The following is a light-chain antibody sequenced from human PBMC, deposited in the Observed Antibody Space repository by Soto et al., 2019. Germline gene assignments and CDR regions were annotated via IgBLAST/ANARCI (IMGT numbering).Light chain of an antibody. CDR2: KSD. CDR1: SSSIGSNY. J-gene: IGLJ1*01. CDR3: ASWDDSLSGYV. V-gene: IGLV1-47*01. Sequence: QSVLTQPPSASGTPGQRVTISCSGSSSSIGSNYVYWYQQLPGTAPKLLIYKSDRRPSGVPDRFSGSKSGTSASLAISGLRSEDEAVYHCASWDDSLSGYVFGTGTKVTVL.